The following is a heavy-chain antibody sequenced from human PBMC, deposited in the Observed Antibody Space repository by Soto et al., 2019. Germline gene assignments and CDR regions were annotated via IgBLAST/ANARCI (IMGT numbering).Heavy chain of an antibody. Sequence: QVQLVQSGAEVKKPGSSVKVSYKASGGTFSSYAISWVRQAPGQGLEWMGGIIPIFGTANYAQKFQGRVTITADESTSTAYMELSSLRSEDTAVYYCARFGELSNSPYYYYGMDVWGQGTTVTVSS. V-gene: IGHV1-69*01. J-gene: IGHJ6*02. D-gene: IGHD3-10*01. CDR2: IIPIFGTA. CDR3: ARFGELSNSPYYYYGMDV. CDR1: GGTFSSYA.